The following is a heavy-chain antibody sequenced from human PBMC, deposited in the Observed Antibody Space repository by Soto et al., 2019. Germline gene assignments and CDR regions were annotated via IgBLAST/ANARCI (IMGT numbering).Heavy chain of an antibody. D-gene: IGHD4-17*01. V-gene: IGHV1-69*02. CDR2: IIPILGIA. CDR1: GGTFSSYT. J-gene: IGHJ3*02. Sequence: GASVKVSCKASGGTFSSYTISWVRQAPGQGLEWMGRIIPILGIANYAQKFQGRVTITADKSTSTAYMELSSLRSEDTAVYYCARYLDYGDYKGAFDIRAQGTTVTVSS. CDR3: ARYLDYGDYKGAFDI.